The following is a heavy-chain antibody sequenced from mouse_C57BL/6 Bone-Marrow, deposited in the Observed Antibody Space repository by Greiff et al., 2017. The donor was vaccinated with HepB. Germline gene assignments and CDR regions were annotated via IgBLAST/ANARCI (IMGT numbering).Heavy chain of an antibody. D-gene: IGHD1-1*01. Sequence: VQLQQSGPELVKLGASVKISCKASFYSFTGYYMNWVKQSPEKSLEWIGDINPSTGGTTYNQKFKAKATLTVDKSSSTAYMQLKSLTSEDSAVYYCAYYGFDYWGQGTTLTVSS. V-gene: IGHV1-42*01. CDR3: AYYGFDY. CDR1: FYSFTGYY. CDR2: INPSTGGT. J-gene: IGHJ2*01.